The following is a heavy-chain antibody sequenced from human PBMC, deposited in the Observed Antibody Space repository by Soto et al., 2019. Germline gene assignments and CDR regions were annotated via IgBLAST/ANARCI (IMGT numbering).Heavy chain of an antibody. D-gene: IGHD6-13*01. J-gene: IGHJ6*02. V-gene: IGHV1-69*06. CDR1: GGTFSSYA. CDR3: ARGGYSSSWYPALYYGMDV. Sequence: GASVKVSCKASGGTFSSYATSWVRQAPGQGLEWMGGIIPIFGTANYAQKFQGRVTITADKSTSTAYMELSSLRSEDTAVYYCARGGYSSSWYPALYYGMDVWGQGTTVTVSS. CDR2: IIPIFGTA.